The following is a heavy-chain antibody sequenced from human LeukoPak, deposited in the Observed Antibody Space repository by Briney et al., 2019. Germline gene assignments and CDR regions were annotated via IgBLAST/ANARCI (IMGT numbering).Heavy chain of an antibody. Sequence: PGESLKISCRASGYSFTVYWIGWVCQMPGKGLEWMGIIYLGDSDTRYSPSFQGQVTISADKSISTAYLQWSSLKASDTAMYYCATHSNLFDYWGQGTVVTVSS. J-gene: IGHJ4*02. D-gene: IGHD2/OR15-2a*01. CDR1: GYSFTVYW. CDR3: ATHSNLFDY. CDR2: IYLGDSDT. V-gene: IGHV5-51*01.